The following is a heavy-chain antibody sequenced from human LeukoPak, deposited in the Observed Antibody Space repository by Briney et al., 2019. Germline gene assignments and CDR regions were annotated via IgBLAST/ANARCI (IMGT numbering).Heavy chain of an antibody. CDR1: GFTFSNYG. Sequence: GGSLRLSCAASGFTFSNYGMHWVRQAPGKGLEWVAFIRYDGSNKYYADSVKGRFTISRDNSKNTLYLQMNSLRAEDTAVYYCAKDQGYGDPIDLYAFDIWGQGTMVTVSS. CDR2: IRYDGSNK. V-gene: IGHV3-30*02. CDR3: AKDQGYGDPIDLYAFDI. J-gene: IGHJ3*02. D-gene: IGHD4-17*01.